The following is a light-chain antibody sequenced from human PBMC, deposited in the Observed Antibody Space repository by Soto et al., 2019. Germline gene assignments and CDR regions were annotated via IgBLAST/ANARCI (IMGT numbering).Light chain of an antibody. V-gene: IGLV2-23*02. CDR1: TTDVGKYNL. J-gene: IGLJ2*01. Sequence: QSVLTQPASVSGSPGQSITISCTGTTTDVGKYNLVSWYQQHSGKAPKLMIYEVTKRPSGVSNRFSGSKSGNTASLTISGLQAEDEAAYYCSSHAGRGTVVFGGGTKLTVL. CDR3: SSHAGRGTVV. CDR2: EVT.